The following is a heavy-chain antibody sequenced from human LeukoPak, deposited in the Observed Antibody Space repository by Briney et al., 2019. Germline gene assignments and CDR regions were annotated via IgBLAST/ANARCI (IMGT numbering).Heavy chain of an antibody. CDR2: IYHSGST. Sequence: KPWETLSLTCAVSGYSVTSSYFWDWIRQPPGKGLEWIGSIYHSGSTYYNPSLKSRVTISVDTSKNQFSLKLSSVTAADTAVYYCAQLIRSYWGQGTLVTVSS. V-gene: IGHV4-38-2*01. CDR3: AQLIRSY. CDR1: GYSVTSSYF. J-gene: IGHJ4*02. D-gene: IGHD1-1*01.